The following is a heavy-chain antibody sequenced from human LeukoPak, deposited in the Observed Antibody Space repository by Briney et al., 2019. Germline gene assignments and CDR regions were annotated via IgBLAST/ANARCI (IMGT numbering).Heavy chain of an antibody. Sequence: GASVKVSCKVSLYTLPELSMHWVRQAPGTPREGMGGFDPEDGETIYAQKFQGRVTMTEDTSTDTAYMELSSLRSEDTAVYYCATDCSGGSCYYGMDVWGQGTTVTVSS. V-gene: IGHV1-24*01. J-gene: IGHJ6*02. D-gene: IGHD2-15*01. CDR1: LYTLPELS. CDR2: FDPEDGET. CDR3: ATDCSGGSCYYGMDV.